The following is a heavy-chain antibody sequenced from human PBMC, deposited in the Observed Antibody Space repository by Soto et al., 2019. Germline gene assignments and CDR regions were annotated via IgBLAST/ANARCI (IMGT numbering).Heavy chain of an antibody. D-gene: IGHD5-12*01. CDR2: INSDGSST. Sequence: PGGSLRLSCAASGFTFSSYWMHWVRQAPGKGLVWVSRINSDGSSTSYADSVKGRFTISRDNAKNTLYLQMNSLRAEDTAVYYCARDGGGTPDTTQIYSGYSWGQGTLVTVSS. CDR3: ARDGGGTPDTTQIYSGYS. V-gene: IGHV3-74*01. CDR1: GFTFSSYW. J-gene: IGHJ4*02.